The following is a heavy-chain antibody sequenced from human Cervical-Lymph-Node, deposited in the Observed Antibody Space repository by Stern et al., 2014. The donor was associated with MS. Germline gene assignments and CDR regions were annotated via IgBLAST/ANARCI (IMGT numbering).Heavy chain of an antibody. CDR3: ARNPNLGDSGGTY. CDR1: GFTFSRYW. V-gene: IGHV3-74*02. J-gene: IGHJ4*02. D-gene: IGHD4-17*01. Sequence: EVQLVESGGALVQPGGSLRLSCAASGFTFSRYWMHWVRQVPGKGLEWVSRINGYASTPYFADAVKGQFTISRDNAKNRLYLQMNSLRAEDTAVYYCARNPNLGDSGGTYWGQGTLVTVSS. CDR2: INGYASTP.